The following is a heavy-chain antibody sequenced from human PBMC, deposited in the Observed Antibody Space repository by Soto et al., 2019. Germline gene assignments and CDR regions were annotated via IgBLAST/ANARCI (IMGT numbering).Heavy chain of an antibody. J-gene: IGHJ4*02. CDR1: GGTFSSYA. CDR2: IIPIFGTA. Sequence: QVQLVQSGAEVKKPGSSVKVSCKASGGTFSSYAISWVRQAPGQGLEWMGGIIPIFGTANYAQKFQGRVTITADESTSTAYMELSSLRSEDTAVYYCAREHRYYYDSSGYSPYFDSWGQGTLVTVSS. D-gene: IGHD3-22*01. CDR3: AREHRYYYDSSGYSPYFDS. V-gene: IGHV1-69*01.